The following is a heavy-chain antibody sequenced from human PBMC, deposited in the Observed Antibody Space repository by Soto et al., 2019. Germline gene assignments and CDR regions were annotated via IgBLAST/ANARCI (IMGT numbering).Heavy chain of an antibody. V-gene: IGHV1-8*01. J-gene: IGHJ1*01. Sequence: ASVKVSCKASGYTFTSYDINWVRQATGQGLEWMGWMNPNSGNTGYAQKFQGRVTMTRDTSISTAYMGLSRLRSDDTAVYYCALPPDCSGGSCYSGEYFQHWGQGTLVTVSS. CDR2: MNPNSGNT. CDR1: GYTFTSYD. CDR3: ALPPDCSGGSCYSGEYFQH. D-gene: IGHD2-15*01.